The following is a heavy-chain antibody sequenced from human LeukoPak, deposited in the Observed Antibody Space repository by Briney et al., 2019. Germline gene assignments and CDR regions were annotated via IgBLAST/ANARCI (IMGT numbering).Heavy chain of an antibody. J-gene: IGHJ5*02. V-gene: IGHV4-39*01. CDR3: ARGSGTYYYDSGGYLNWFDP. Sequence: SETLSLTCTVSGGSISSSGYYWGWIRQPPGKGLEWIGTVYYTGSTYYNPPLKSRVTISEDTSRNQFSLKLNSVTAADTAVYYCARGSGTYYYDSGGYLNWFDPWGQGILVTVSS. D-gene: IGHD3-22*01. CDR1: GGSISSSGYY. CDR2: VYYTGST.